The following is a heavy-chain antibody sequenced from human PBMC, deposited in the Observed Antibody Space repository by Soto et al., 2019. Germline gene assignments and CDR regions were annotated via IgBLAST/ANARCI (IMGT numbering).Heavy chain of an antibody. Sequence: QVQLVESGGGVVQPGRSLRLSCAASGFTFSSYGMHWVRQAPGKGLEWVALISNDGSNKYYVDSVKGRFTISRDNSKNTLYLQMNSLRAEDTAVYYCGGGDYFSDYWGQGTLITVSS. V-gene: IGHV3-30*03. J-gene: IGHJ4*02. D-gene: IGHD2-21*01. CDR1: GFTFSSYG. CDR2: ISNDGSNK. CDR3: GGGDYFSDY.